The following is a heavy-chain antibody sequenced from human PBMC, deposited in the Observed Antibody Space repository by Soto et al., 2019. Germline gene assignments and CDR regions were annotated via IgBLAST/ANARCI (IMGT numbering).Heavy chain of an antibody. D-gene: IGHD2-2*02. Sequence: SETLSLTCTVSGGSISSSSYYWGWIRQPPGKGLEWIGSIYYSGSTYYNPSLKSRVTISVDTSKNQFSLKLSSVTAADTAVYYWARHSRSLVPAAIGLGWFDPWGQGTLVTVSS. CDR2: IYYSGST. J-gene: IGHJ5*02. CDR1: GGSISSSSYY. CDR3: ARHSRSLVPAAIGLGWFDP. V-gene: IGHV4-39*01.